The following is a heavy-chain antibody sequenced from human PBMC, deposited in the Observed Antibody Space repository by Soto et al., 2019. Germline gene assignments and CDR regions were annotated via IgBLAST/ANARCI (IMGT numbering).Heavy chain of an antibody. J-gene: IGHJ4*02. Sequence: SETLSLTCTVSGGSISGYYWSWIRQPPGKGLEWIGYIYYNGKTNYNPSLKSRVTILVDTSKNQFSLKLSSVTAADTAVYYCARDRERTAPQDYWSQGNLVTVSS. CDR3: ARDRERTAPQDY. CDR2: IYYNGKT. D-gene: IGHD1-26*01. CDR1: GGSISGYY. V-gene: IGHV4-59*01.